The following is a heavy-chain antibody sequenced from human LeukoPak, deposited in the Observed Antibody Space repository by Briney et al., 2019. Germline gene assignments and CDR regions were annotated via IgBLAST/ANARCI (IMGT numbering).Heavy chain of an antibody. CDR3: ARTNLNILPTTPPGRVNYYYFMDV. CDR1: GFTFRNHW. D-gene: IGHD3-3*02. Sequence: GGSLRLSCAASGFTFRNHWMHWVRQAPGKGLVWVSRMNTDGSNIAYADSVKGRFTISRDNSKNTLYLQMDSLRAEDTAVYHCARTNLNILPTTPPGRVNYYYFMDVWGKGTTVTVSS. CDR2: MNTDGSNI. J-gene: IGHJ6*03. V-gene: IGHV3-74*01.